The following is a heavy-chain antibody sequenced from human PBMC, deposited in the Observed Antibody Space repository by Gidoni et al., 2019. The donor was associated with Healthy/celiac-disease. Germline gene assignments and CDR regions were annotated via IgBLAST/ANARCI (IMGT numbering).Heavy chain of an antibody. CDR1: GFTFDDYA. CDR3: AKDGRNGGYVSYFDY. J-gene: IGHJ4*02. V-gene: IGHV3-43D*03. CDR2: ISWDGGST. Sequence: EVQLVESGGVVVQPGGSLRLSCAASGFTFDDYAMHWVRQAPGKGLEWVSLISWDGGSTYYADSVKGRFTISRDNSKNSLYLQMNSLRAEDTALYYCAKDGRNGGYVSYFDYWGQGTLVTVSS. D-gene: IGHD5-12*01.